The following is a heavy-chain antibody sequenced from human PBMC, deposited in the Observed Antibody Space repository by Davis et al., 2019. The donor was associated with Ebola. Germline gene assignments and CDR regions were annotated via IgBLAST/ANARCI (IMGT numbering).Heavy chain of an antibody. Sequence: PGGSLRLSCPASGFTSSYYDMQWVRQAAGKGLEWVSGIGTIGGDTHYADSVKGRFTISRDDAKNSLYLQMDSLRAGDTAIYYCARANSGCTGGGCFSGHWFDPWGQGTLVTVSS. D-gene: IGHD2-15*01. CDR2: IGTIGGDT. CDR3: ARANSGCTGGGCFSGHWFDP. J-gene: IGHJ5*02. CDR1: GFTSSYYD. V-gene: IGHV3-13*01.